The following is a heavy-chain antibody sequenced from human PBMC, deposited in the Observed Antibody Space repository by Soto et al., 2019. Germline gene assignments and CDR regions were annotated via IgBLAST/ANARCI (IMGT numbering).Heavy chain of an antibody. V-gene: IGHV3-21*01. CDR1: GFNLSNYR. D-gene: IGHD2-8*01. J-gene: IGHJ6*02. Sequence: KSGGSLRLSCAASGFNLSNYRMNWVRQAPGKGLEWVSSIGSRSSHIYFVDSVRGRFTISRDNAKNSLYLQMNSLRAEDTAVYYCARERYCTNGVCLTYGMDVWGQGTTVTVSS. CDR2: IGSRSSHI. CDR3: ARERYCTNGVCLTYGMDV.